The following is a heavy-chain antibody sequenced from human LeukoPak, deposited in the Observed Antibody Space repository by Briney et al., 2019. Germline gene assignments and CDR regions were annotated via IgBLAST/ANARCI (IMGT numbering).Heavy chain of an antibody. CDR1: GGSISSHY. V-gene: IGHV4-59*11. J-gene: IGHJ3*02. CDR3: ARETTVVTPGRSDVFDI. D-gene: IGHD4-23*01. CDR2: IYYSGST. Sequence: PETLSLTCTVSGGSISSHYWNWLRQPPGKGLEWIGYIYYSGSTNYNPSLKSRVTISVDTSKNQFSLKLSSVTAADTAVYYCARETTVVTPGRSDVFDIWGQGTMVTVYS.